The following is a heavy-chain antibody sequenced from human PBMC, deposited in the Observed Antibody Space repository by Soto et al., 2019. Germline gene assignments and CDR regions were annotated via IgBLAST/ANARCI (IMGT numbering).Heavy chain of an antibody. CDR3: ARHYYYDSSYYYPTNTHLPLDY. CDR2: IYPGDSDI. D-gene: IGHD3-22*01. V-gene: IGHV5-51*01. J-gene: IGHJ4*02. CDR1: GYSFTSYW. Sequence: PGESLKISCKGSGYSFTSYWIGWVRQMPGKGLELMGVIYPGDSDIRYSPSFQGQVTISADKSISTAYLQWSSLKASDSAMYFCARHYYYDSSYYYPTNTHLPLDYWGQGTLVTVSS.